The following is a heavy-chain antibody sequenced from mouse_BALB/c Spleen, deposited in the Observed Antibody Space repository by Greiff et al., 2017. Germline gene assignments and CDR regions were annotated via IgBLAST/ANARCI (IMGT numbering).Heavy chain of an antibody. CDR1: GFAFSSYD. J-gene: IGHJ4*01. CDR3: ARHTLYGSSYRYAMDY. Sequence: EVMLVESGGGLVKPGGSLKLSCAASGFAFSSYDMSWVRQTPEKRLEWVAYISSGGGSTYYPDTVKGRFTISRDNAKNTLYLQMSSLKSEDTAMYYCARHTLYGSSYRYAMDYWGQGTSVTVYS. D-gene: IGHD1-1*01. V-gene: IGHV5-12-1*01. CDR2: ISSGGGST.